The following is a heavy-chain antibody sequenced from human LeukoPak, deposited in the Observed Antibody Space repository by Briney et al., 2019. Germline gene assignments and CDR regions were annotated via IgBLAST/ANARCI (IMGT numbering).Heavy chain of an antibody. CDR3: AKIGEEFDY. Sequence: TWGSLTLSCAASGFTFRSYDMTWVRQAPGKGLEWVSGIRGRGDSTFYADSVKGRFTISRDNSKNTLFLQMNSLRAEDTAVYYCAKIGEEFDYWGQGTLVTVSS. CDR1: GFTFRSYD. V-gene: IGHV3-23*01. J-gene: IGHJ4*02. CDR2: IRGRGDST.